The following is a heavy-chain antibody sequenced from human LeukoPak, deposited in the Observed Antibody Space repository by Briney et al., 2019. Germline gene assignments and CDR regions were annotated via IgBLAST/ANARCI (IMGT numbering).Heavy chain of an antibody. D-gene: IGHD6-19*01. J-gene: IGHJ5*02. CDR2: ISYDGSNK. CDR1: GFTFSSYA. Sequence: PGRSLRLSCAASGFTFSSYAIHWVRQAPGKGLEWVAVISYDGSNKYYADSVKGRFTISRDNSKNTLYLQMNSLRAEDTAVYYCARGKSVAGTGSYWFDPWGQGTLVTVSS. CDR3: ARGKSVAGTGSYWFDP. V-gene: IGHV3-30*04.